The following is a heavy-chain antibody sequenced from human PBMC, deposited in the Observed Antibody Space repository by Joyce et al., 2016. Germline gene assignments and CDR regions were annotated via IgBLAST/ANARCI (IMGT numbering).Heavy chain of an antibody. Sequence: QVQLQESGPGLVKPSETLSLTCTVSGGSIRSYYWSWIRQPPGKGLEWIGYIYYSGSTNDNPSLKRQVTISLDTSKNQVSVNLRSVTAGDTAVYYCARDSYIIPAVLQHWGQGTLVTVSS. V-gene: IGHV4-59*01. CDR1: GGSIRSYY. CDR3: ARDSYIIPAVLQH. CDR2: IYYSGST. J-gene: IGHJ1*01. D-gene: IGHD3-16*01.